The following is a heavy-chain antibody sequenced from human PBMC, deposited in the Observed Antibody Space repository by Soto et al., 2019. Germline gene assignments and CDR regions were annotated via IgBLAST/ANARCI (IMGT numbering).Heavy chain of an antibody. D-gene: IGHD3-9*01. J-gene: IGHJ4*02. CDR1: GGSLGSTSYY. Sequence: PSETLCLTCTVSGGSLGSTSYYWGWIRQPPGKGLEWIGSIYYSGNTYYNPSLQSRVAMSIDTSNNHFSLKLSSATAADTAVYFCAVYDIPTVYFPQYSSDYGGRGALVTVSS. CDR3: AVYDIPTVYFPQYSSDY. CDR2: IYYSGNT. V-gene: IGHV4-39*02.